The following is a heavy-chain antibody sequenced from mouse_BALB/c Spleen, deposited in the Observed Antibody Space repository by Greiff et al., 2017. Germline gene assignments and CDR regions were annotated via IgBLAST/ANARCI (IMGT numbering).Heavy chain of an antibody. CDR2: IDPANGNT. CDR3: ARAALLRLRGYAMDY. Sequence: VQLQQSGAELVKPGASVKLSCTASGFNIKDTYMHWVKQRPEQGLEWIGRIDPANGNTKYDPKFQGKATITADTSSNTAYLQLSSLTSEDTAVYYCARAALLRLRGYAMDYWGQGTSVTVSS. CDR1: GFNIKDTY. J-gene: IGHJ4*01. D-gene: IGHD1-2*01. V-gene: IGHV14-3*02.